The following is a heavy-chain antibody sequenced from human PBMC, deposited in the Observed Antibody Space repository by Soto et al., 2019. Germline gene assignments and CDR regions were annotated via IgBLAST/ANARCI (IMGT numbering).Heavy chain of an antibody. J-gene: IGHJ4*02. V-gene: IGHV5-51*01. D-gene: IGHD1-26*01. CDR3: ARDDSGFSGSPSINYFNY. CDR1: GYSFTSYW. CDR2: IYPGDSDT. Sequence: PGESLKISCKGSGYSFTSYWIGWVRQMPGKGLEWMGIIYPGDSDTRYSPSFQGQVTISADKSISTAYLQWSSLKASDTAMYYCARDDSGFSGSPSINYFNYWGQGDLVTVSS.